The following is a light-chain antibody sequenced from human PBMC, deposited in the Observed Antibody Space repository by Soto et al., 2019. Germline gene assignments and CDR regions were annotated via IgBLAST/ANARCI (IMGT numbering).Light chain of an antibody. CDR1: TSNIGNNA. J-gene: IGLJ2*01. CDR3: AAWDDSLNGVV. CDR2: YDD. V-gene: IGLV1-36*01. Sequence: QSVLTQPPSVSEAPRQRVTISCSGSTSNIGNNAVNWYQQLPGKAPKLLIYYDDLLPSGVSDRFSGSKSGTSASLAISGLQYDDEADYYCAAWDDSLNGVVFGGGTKLTVL.